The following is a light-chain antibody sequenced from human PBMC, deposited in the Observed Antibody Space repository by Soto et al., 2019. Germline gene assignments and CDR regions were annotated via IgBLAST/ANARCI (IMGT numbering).Light chain of an antibody. Sequence: QSVLTQPASVSGSPGQSITISCTGTSSDVGGYNYVSWYQQHPGKAPKLMIYDVSNRPSGVSNRFSGSKSGNTASLTISGLQAEDEAYYYCSSYTSGSSDVFGTGTKLTVL. J-gene: IGLJ1*01. CDR1: SSDVGGYNY. CDR3: SSYTSGSSDV. CDR2: DVS. V-gene: IGLV2-14*01.